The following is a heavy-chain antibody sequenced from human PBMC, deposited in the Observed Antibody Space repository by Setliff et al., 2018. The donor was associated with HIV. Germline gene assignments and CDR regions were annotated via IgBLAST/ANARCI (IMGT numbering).Heavy chain of an antibody. D-gene: IGHD2-2*01. CDR1: GFTFSSYG. CDR2: IWYDGSNK. Sequence: PGGSLRLSCAASGFTFSSYGMHWVRQAPGKGLEWVAVIWYDGSNKYYADSVKGRFTISRDNSKNTLYLQMNSLRAEDTAVYYCARRAYCSSTTCFDNWGQGTLVTVSS. J-gene: IGHJ4*02. CDR3: ARRAYCSSTTCFDN. V-gene: IGHV3-33*01.